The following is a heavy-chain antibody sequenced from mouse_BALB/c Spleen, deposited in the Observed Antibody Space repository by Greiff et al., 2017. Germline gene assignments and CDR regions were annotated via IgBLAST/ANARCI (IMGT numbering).Heavy chain of an antibody. V-gene: IGHV5-6-4*01. Sequence: EVKLVESGGGLVKPGGSPKLSCAASGFTFSSYTMSWVRQTPEKRLEWVATISSGGSYTYYPDSVKGRFTISRDNAKNTLYLQMSSLKSEDKAMYYCTRDGSSYFDYWGQGTTLTVSS. J-gene: IGHJ2*01. CDR3: TRDGSSYFDY. CDR1: GFTFSSYT. D-gene: IGHD1-1*01. CDR2: ISSGGSYT.